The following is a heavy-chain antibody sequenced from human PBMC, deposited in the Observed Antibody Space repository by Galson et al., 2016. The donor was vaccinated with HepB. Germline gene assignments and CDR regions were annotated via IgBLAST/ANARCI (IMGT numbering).Heavy chain of an antibody. V-gene: IGHV3-30-3*01. CDR3: ARDHSNGLLGP. CDR1: GFTFSLYS. J-gene: IGHJ5*02. Sequence: SLRLSCAASGFTFSLYSMHWVRQAPGKGLEWVIAISYDGSNKYYADSVRGRFTISRDNAENTLFLQMNSLRPEDTAVYYCARDHSNGLLGPWGQGTLVTVSS. D-gene: IGHD6-19*01. CDR2: ISYDGSNK.